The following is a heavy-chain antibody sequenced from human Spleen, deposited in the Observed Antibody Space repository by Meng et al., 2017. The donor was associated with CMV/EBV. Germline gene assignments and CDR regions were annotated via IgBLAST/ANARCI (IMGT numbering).Heavy chain of an antibody. V-gene: IGHV4-30-4*08. CDR1: GGSISSGDYY. CDR3: ARFLSYGDSPFDY. CDR2: MYYSGSP. J-gene: IGHJ4*02. D-gene: IGHD4-17*01. Sequence: SETLSLTCTVPGGSISSGDYYYNWIRQPPGKGLEWIGYMYYSGSPSYNPSLKSRLSISMDTSRNQFSLRLSSVTAADTAVYYCARFLSYGDSPFDYWGQGTLVTVSS.